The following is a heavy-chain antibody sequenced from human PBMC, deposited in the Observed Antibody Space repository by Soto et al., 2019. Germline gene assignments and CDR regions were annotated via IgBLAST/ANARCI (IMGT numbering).Heavy chain of an antibody. CDR3: ARRNRDYLCFDY. J-gene: IGHJ4*02. Sequence: KTSATLQLTCTVSGATISSGAYSWSWKRQRPGKGLEWIVYIYYSGSTYYNPSLKSRVTISVDTSKNQFSLKLSSVTAADTAVYDCARRNRDYLCFDYWGQGTLVTVSS. CDR1: GATISSGAYS. D-gene: IGHD3-10*01. V-gene: IGHV4-30-4*01. CDR2: IYYSGST.